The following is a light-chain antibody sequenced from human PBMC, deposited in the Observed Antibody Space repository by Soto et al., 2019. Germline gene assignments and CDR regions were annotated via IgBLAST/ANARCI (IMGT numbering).Light chain of an antibody. CDR3: QQRYNMIT. CDR2: DAS. J-gene: IGKJ5*01. Sequence: IVLTQSPATLSLSPGQRATLSCRASQSAGTAFAWFQQKPGQPPRLLIYDASKRATGIPARLAGSGSGTEFTLTISSLAPEDFAVYYCQQRYNMITFGQGTRLEI. CDR1: QSAGTA. V-gene: IGKV3-11*01.